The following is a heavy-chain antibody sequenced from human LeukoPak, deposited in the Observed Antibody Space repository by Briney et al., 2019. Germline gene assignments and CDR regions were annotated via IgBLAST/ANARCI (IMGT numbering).Heavy chain of an antibody. D-gene: IGHD3-22*01. CDR2: IYYSGNT. J-gene: IGHJ3*02. CDR1: GGSLSSSSHY. Sequence: SETLSLTCTVSGGSLSSSSHYWAWIRQPLGKGLEWIANIYYSGNTYYNPSLKSRVTISVDTSKNQFSLKLSSVTAADTAIYYCARESYYDSSGYSHDAFDIWGQGTMVTVSS. CDR3: ARESYYDSSGYSHDAFDI. V-gene: IGHV4-39*07.